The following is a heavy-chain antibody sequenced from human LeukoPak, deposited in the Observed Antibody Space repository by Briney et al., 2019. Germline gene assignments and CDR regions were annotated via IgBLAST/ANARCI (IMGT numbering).Heavy chain of an antibody. Sequence: SETLSLTCAVYGGPFSGHYWSWVRQPPEKGLEWIGEINDSGSIKYNPSPTSRVTISVDTSKNQFSLRLISVTAADTALYYCARRFPAHYFDYWGQGTLVTVSS. V-gene: IGHV4-34*01. D-gene: IGHD3-16*01. CDR3: ARRFPAHYFDY. CDR1: GGPFSGHY. J-gene: IGHJ4*02. CDR2: INDSGSI.